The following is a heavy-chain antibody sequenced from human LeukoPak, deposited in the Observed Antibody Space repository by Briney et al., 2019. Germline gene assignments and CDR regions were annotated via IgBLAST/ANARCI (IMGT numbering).Heavy chain of an antibody. CDR3: AKVAGNIYYFDY. V-gene: IGHV3-30*02. Sequence: PGGSLRLSCAASGFSFSIYGMQWVRHAPDRGLEWVTYISYNGGKIHYSDSVKGRFTISRDNSKNTLYLQMNSLRAEDTAVYYCAKVAGNIYYFDYWGQGALVTVSS. J-gene: IGHJ4*02. D-gene: IGHD4-23*01. CDR1: GFSFSIYG. CDR2: ISYNGGKI.